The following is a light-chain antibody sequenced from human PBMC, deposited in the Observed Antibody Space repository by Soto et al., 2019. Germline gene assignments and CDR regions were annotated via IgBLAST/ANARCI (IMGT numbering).Light chain of an antibody. CDR1: QPVSSNF. J-gene: IGKJ1*01. CDR2: GAS. Sequence: ELVLTQSPGTLSLSPGESATLSCGASQPVSSNFLAWYQQKPGQAPRLLIYGASSRATGIPDRFSGSVSGTGFTLTISRLEPEDFAVYYCQQYGSSPPWTFGQGTKVDI. V-gene: IGKV3-20*01. CDR3: QQYGSSPPWT.